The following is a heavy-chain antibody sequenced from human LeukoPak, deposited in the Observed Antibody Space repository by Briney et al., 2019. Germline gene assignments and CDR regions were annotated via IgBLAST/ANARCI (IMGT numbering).Heavy chain of an antibody. D-gene: IGHD4-17*01. CDR2: IYYSGST. CDR3: ARGPYGDSVGY. J-gene: IGHJ4*02. CDR1: GGSISSYY. V-gene: IGHV4-59*01. Sequence: SETLSLTCTVSGGSISSYYWSWIRQPPGKGLEWIGYIYYSGSTNYNPSLKSRVTISVDTSKNQFSLKLSSVTAADTAVCYCARGPYGDSVGYWGQGTLVTVSS.